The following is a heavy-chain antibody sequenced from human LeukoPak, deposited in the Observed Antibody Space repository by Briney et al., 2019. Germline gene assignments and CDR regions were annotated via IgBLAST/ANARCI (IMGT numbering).Heavy chain of an antibody. J-gene: IGHJ4*02. V-gene: IGHV4-39*01. CDR3: ARQDYADAFYN. Sequence: ASGTLSLTCTVSGGSISGSEYYWGWVRQPPGKGLEWIGSVLYTGITNYNPSLKSRLSISVDMSKTQFSLRLSSVTAADTAVYYCARQDYADAFYNWGQGTLVTVSS. D-gene: IGHD4-17*01. CDR2: VLYTGIT. CDR1: GGSISGSEYY.